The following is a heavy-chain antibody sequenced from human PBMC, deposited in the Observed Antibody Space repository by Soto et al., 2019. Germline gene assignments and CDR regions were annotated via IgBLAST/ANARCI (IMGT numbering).Heavy chain of an antibody. J-gene: IGHJ6*02. CDR2: ISYDGGIK. D-gene: IGHD6-13*01. Sequence: QVQLVESGGGVVQPGRSLRLSCVASEFTFSSFAMHWVRQAPGKGLEWVTVISYDGGIKHYADSVRGRFTVSRDNSKNTVFLQMNSLRDEDTAVYYYAKDGSTFSYYYALDVWGQGTTVTVSS. CDR1: EFTFSSFA. CDR3: AKDGSTFSYYYALDV. V-gene: IGHV3-30-3*01.